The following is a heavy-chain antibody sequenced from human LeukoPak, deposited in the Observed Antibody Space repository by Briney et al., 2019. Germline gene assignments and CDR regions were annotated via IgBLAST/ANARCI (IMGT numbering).Heavy chain of an antibody. V-gene: IGHV3-21*01. Sequence: SGGSLRLSCAASGFTFSSYSMNWVRQAPGKGLEWVSSISSSSSYIYYADSVKGRFSISRDKSKNTLYLQMDSLRAEDTAVYYCARGTGVRGVKSHFDYWGQGTLVTVSS. CDR2: ISSSSSYI. CDR1: GFTFSSYS. CDR3: ARGTGVRGVKSHFDY. D-gene: IGHD3-10*01. J-gene: IGHJ4*02.